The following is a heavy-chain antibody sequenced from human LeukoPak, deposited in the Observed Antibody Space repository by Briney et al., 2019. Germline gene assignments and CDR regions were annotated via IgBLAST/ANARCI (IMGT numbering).Heavy chain of an antibody. J-gene: IGHJ4*02. CDR2: INPNSGGT. D-gene: IGHD3-22*01. Sequence: ASVKVSCKASGYTFTGYYMHWVRQAPGQGLEWMGRINPNSGGTNYAQKFQGRVTMTRDTSISTAYMELSRLRSDDTAVYYCARPADITMIVVASRRVDYWGQGTLVTLSS. CDR1: GYTFTGYY. V-gene: IGHV1-2*06. CDR3: ARPADITMIVVASRRVDY.